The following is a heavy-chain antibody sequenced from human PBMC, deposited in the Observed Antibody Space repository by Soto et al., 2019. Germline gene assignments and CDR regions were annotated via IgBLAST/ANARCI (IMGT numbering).Heavy chain of an antibody. V-gene: IGHV1-2*02. CDR1: GFSFTGYY. CDR3: AKDLTRQLAYWLDP. Sequence: ASVKVSCKASGFSFTGYYIHCLRQAPGQGPEWMGWINAHSGGTEFAQKFQGRVTLTRDTSISTAYMTLSGLKSDDTAVYYCAKDLTRQLAYWLDPWGQGTQVTVSS. CDR2: INAHSGGT. J-gene: IGHJ5*02. D-gene: IGHD6-6*01.